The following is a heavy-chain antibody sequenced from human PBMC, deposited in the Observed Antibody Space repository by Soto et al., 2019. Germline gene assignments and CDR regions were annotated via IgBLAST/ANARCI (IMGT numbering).Heavy chain of an antibody. CDR2: IYYIGGT. CDR1: GDSISSYY. Sequence: QVQLQESGPGLVKPSETLSLTCTVSGDSISSYYWSWIRQPPGKGLEWIGYIYYIGGTNYNPSLKSRVHISVDTSNNQYSPKLSSVTGADTAVYYCARSRSYGDSDYWGQGTLVTVSS. CDR3: ARSRSYGDSDY. J-gene: IGHJ4*02. D-gene: IGHD4-17*01. V-gene: IGHV4-59*08.